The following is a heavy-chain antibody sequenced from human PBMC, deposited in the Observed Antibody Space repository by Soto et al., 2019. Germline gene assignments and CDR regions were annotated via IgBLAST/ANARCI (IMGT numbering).Heavy chain of an antibody. V-gene: IGHV1-2*02. CDR3: ARTNDGYIDAFDI. Sequence: GASVKVSCKASGYTFTGYYMHWVRQAPGQGLEWMGWINPNSGGTNYAQKFQGRVTKTRDTSISTAYMELSRLRSDDTAVYYCARTNDGYIDAFDIWGQGTMVTVSS. D-gene: IGHD6-13*01. J-gene: IGHJ3*02. CDR1: GYTFTGYY. CDR2: INPNSGGT.